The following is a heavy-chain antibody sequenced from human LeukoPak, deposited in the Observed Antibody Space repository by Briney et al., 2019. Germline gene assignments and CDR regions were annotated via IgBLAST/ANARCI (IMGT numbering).Heavy chain of an antibody. D-gene: IGHD3-3*01. CDR3: ARGQMYDFWSGYAFAGWFDP. Sequence: PSETLSLTCTVSGGSISSYYWSWIRQPPGKGLEWIGYIYYSGSTNYNPSLKSRVTISVDTSKNQFSLKLSSVTAADTAVYCCARGQMYDFWSGYAFAGWFDPWGQGTLVTVSS. V-gene: IGHV4-59*01. CDR2: IYYSGST. J-gene: IGHJ5*02. CDR1: GGSISSYY.